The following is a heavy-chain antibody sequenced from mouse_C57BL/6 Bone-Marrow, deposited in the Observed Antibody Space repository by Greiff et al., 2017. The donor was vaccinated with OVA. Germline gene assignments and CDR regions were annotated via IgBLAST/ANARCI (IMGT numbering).Heavy chain of an antibody. CDR3: ARADYYRSSYDAMDY. J-gene: IGHJ4*01. D-gene: IGHD1-1*01. V-gene: IGHV1-76*01. CDR1: GYTFTDYY. Sequence: QVQLQQSGAELVRPGASVKLSCKASGYTFTDYYINWVKQRPGQGLEWIARIYPGSGNTYYNEKFKGKATLTAEKSSSTAYMQLSSLTSEDSAVYFCARADYYRSSYDAMDYGGQGTSVTVSS. CDR2: IYPGSGNT.